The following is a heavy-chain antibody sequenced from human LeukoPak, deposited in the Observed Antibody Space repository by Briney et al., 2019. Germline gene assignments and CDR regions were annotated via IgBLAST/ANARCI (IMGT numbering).Heavy chain of an antibody. D-gene: IGHD6-19*01. J-gene: IGHJ1*01. CDR2: IKQDGSEK. CDR1: GFTFSSYW. V-gene: IGHV3-7*03. CDR3: AKGPGAAVAKRYIQH. Sequence: GGSLRLSCAASGFTFSSYWMSWVRQAPGKGLEWVANIKQDGSEKYYVDSVKGRFTISRDNAKNSLYLQMNSLRAEDTALYYCAKGPGAAVAKRYIQHWGQGTLVTVSS.